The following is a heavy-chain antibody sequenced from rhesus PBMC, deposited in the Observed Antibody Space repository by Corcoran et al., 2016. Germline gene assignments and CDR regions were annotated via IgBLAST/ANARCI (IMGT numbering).Heavy chain of an antibody. J-gene: IGHJ4*01. CDR3: TRGGYGTLSDF. CDR2: IADTGDT. Sequence: QVQLQESGPGLVKPSETLSLTCPVSGYSLKSTHGWSWIRQSPGKGLEWIGYIADTGDTDSNPSLKSRVTISRDPSRNQFSLKLISVTAADTAIYYCTRGGYGTLSDFWGQGLLVTVSS. CDR1: GYSLKSTHG. D-gene: IGHD1-1*01. V-gene: IGHV4-127*01.